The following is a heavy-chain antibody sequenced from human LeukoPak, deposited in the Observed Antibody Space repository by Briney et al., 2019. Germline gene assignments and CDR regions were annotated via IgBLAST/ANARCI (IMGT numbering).Heavy chain of an antibody. CDR1: GASISSYY. CDR2: IYYSGST. V-gene: IGHV4-59*01. D-gene: IGHD1/OR15-1a*01. CDR3: ASLYNWNTPFDY. J-gene: IGHJ4*02. Sequence: SETLSLTCTVSGASISSYYWSWIRQSPGKGLEWIGYIYYSGSTNYNPSLKSRVTISVDTSKNQFSLKLSSVTAADTAVYYCASLYNWNTPFDYWGQGTLVTVSS.